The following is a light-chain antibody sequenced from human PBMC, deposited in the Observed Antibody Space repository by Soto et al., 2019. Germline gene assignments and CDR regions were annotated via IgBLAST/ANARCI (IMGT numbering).Light chain of an antibody. J-gene: IGLJ1*01. CDR3: CSYAGSYTRYV. CDR1: SSDVGGYNY. Sequence: QSVLTQPRSVSGSPGQSVTISCTGTSSDVGGYNYVSWYQQHPGKAPKLKIYDVSKRPSGVPDRFSGSKSGNTASLTISGLQAEDEADYYCCSYAGSYTRYVFGTGTKLTVL. V-gene: IGLV2-11*01. CDR2: DVS.